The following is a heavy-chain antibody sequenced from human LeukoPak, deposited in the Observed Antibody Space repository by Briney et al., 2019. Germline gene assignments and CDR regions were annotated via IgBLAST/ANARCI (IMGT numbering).Heavy chain of an antibody. CDR3: AKDISGSYSPGWFDP. J-gene: IGHJ5*02. CDR1: GFTFDDYA. CDR2: ISWNSGSI. Sequence: PGGSLRLSCAASGFTFDDYAMHWVRQAPGKGLEWVSGISWNSGSIGYADFVKGRFTISRDNAKNSLYLQMNSLRAEDTALYYCAKDISGSYSPGWFDPWGQGTLVTVSS. V-gene: IGHV3-9*01. D-gene: IGHD1-26*01.